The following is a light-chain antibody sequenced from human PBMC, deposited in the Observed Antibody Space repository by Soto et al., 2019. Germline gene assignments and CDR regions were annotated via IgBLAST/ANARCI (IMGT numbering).Light chain of an antibody. J-gene: IGLJ1*01. Sequence: QSVLTQPPSGSAAPGQKVTISCAGSSSNIGGNSVSWYQQLPGTAPKLLIYDDDKRPSGIPDRFSGSKSGTSATLGITGFQTGDEADYYCGSWDSRLSSYVFETGTKAIVL. V-gene: IGLV1-51*01. CDR3: GSWDSRLSSYV. CDR1: SSNIGGNS. CDR2: DDD.